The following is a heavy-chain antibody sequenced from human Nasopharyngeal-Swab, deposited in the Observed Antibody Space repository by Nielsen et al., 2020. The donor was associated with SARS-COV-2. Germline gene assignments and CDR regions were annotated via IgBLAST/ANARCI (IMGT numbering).Heavy chain of an antibody. CDR3: AREHRDGYNRALDY. CDR2: VDSSGST. D-gene: IGHD5-24*01. CDR1: GGSISSYY. J-gene: IGHJ4*02. Sequence: SETLSLTCTVSGGSISSYYWSWIRQPPGKGLEWIGCVDSSGSTNYKPSLKSRVTISVDTSKNQFSLNLSSVTAADTAVYYCAREHRDGYNRALDYWGQGTLVTVSS. V-gene: IGHV4-59*13.